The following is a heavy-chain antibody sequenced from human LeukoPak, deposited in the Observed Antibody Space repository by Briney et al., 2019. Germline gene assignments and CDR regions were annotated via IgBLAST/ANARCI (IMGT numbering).Heavy chain of an antibody. CDR1: GFTFSSYG. Sequence: TGGSLRLSCAASGFTFSSYGMHWVRQAPGKGLEWVAFIRYDGSNKYYADSVKGRFTISRDNSKNTLYLQMNSLRAEDTAVYYCAKGVYGSGSYFDYWGQGTLVTVSS. D-gene: IGHD3-10*01. CDR3: AKGVYGSGSYFDY. CDR2: IRYDGSNK. V-gene: IGHV3-30*02. J-gene: IGHJ4*02.